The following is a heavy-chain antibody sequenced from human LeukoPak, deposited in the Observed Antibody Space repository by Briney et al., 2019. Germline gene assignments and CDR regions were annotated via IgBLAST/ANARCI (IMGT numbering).Heavy chain of an antibody. J-gene: IGHJ4*02. CDR2: IWYDGSNK. Sequence: GGSLRLSCAASGFTFSSYGMHWVRQAPGKGLEWVAVIWYDGSNKYYGDSVKGRFTISRDNSKKTLYLQMNSLRAEDTAVYYCAKVQRRYFDWLLRKGGYFDYWGQGTLVTVSS. D-gene: IGHD3-9*01. V-gene: IGHV3-33*06. CDR1: GFTFSSYG. CDR3: AKVQRRYFDWLLRKGGYFDY.